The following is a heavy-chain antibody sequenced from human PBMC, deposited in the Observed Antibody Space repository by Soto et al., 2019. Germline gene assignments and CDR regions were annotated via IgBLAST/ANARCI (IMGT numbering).Heavy chain of an antibody. J-gene: IGHJ6*02. V-gene: IGHV3-30-3*01. CDR3: ARDIWFGELSGLLYYGMDV. CDR2: ISYDGSNK. CDR1: GFTFSSYA. D-gene: IGHD3-10*01. Sequence: GGSLRLSCAASGFTFSSYAMHWVRQAPGKGLEWVAVISYDGSNKYYADSVKGRFTISRDNSKNTLYLQMNSLRAEDTAVYYCARDIWFGELSGLLYYGMDVWGQGTTVTVSS.